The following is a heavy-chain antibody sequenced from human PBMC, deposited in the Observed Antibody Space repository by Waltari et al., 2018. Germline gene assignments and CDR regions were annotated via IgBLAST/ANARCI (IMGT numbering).Heavy chain of an antibody. CDR3: ARVRSLWEPGGSYYYYYMDV. CDR2: MNPNSGNT. Sequence: QVQLVQSGAEVKKPGASVKVSCKASGYTFTSYDINWVRQATGQGLEWMGWMNPNSGNTGYAQKFQGRVTITRNTSISTAYMELSSLRSEDTAVYYCARVRSLWEPGGSYYYYYMDVWGKGTTVTVSS. V-gene: IGHV1-8*03. CDR1: GYTFTSYD. J-gene: IGHJ6*03. D-gene: IGHD1-26*01.